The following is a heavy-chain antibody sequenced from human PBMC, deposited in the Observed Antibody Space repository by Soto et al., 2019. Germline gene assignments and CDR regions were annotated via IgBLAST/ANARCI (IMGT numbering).Heavy chain of an antibody. CDR3: ARTVGAAYYFDF. J-gene: IGHJ4*02. CDR2: IYTSGST. D-gene: IGHD1-26*01. CDR1: GDSMTKYY. V-gene: IGHV4-4*07. Sequence: QVQLQESGPGLVKPSETLSLTCTVSGDSMTKYYWSWIRQPAGKGLEWIGRIYTSGSTNYNPSLKSRVTMSIDTSNPHFSLKLKSVTAADTAVYYCARTVGAAYYFDFWGQGALVTVSS.